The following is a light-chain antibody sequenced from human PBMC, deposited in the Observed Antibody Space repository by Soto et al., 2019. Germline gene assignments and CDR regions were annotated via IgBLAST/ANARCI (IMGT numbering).Light chain of an antibody. Sequence: QSALTQPASVSGSPGQSITISCTGTSSDVGGYNYVSWYQQHPGKAPKLMIYDVSNRPSGVSNRFSGSKSGNTASLTISGLQAEDEADYSCSSYTSSSTLLYVFGTGTSSPS. V-gene: IGLV2-14*01. J-gene: IGLJ1*01. CDR2: DVS. CDR1: SSDVGGYNY. CDR3: SSYTSSSTLLYV.